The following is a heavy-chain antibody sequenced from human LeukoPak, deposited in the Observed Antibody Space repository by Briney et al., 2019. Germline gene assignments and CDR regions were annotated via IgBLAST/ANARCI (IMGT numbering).Heavy chain of an antibody. V-gene: IGHV3-23*01. Sequence: PGGSLRLSCAASGFTSSSYAMSWVRQAPGKGLEWVSAISGSGGSTYYADSVKGRFTISRDNSKNTLYLQMNSLRAEDTAVYYCAKVKSGTTRYYFDYWGQGTLVTVSS. CDR1: GFTSSSYA. D-gene: IGHD1-7*01. CDR2: ISGSGGST. J-gene: IGHJ4*02. CDR3: AKVKSGTTRYYFDY.